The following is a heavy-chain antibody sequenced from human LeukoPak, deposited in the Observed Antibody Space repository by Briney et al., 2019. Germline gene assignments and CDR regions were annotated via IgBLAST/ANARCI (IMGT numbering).Heavy chain of an antibody. CDR2: INSDGSST. J-gene: IGHJ4*02. D-gene: IGHD6-13*01. Sequence: GGSLRLSCAASGFTFSSYWMHWVRQAPGKGLVWVSRINSDGSSTSYADSVKGRFTISRDNAKNTLYLQMDSLRAEDTAVYYCARDRYSSSWYQANWGQGTLVTVSS. V-gene: IGHV3-74*01. CDR1: GFTFSSYW. CDR3: ARDRYSSSWYQAN.